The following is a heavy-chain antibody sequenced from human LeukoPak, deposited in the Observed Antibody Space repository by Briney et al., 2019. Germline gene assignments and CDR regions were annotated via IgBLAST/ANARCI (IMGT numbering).Heavy chain of an antibody. J-gene: IGHJ4*02. V-gene: IGHV1-2*02. CDR1: GYTFTKYD. CDR2: INPNSGGT. CDR3: ARQTAAGTRELDY. D-gene: IGHD6-13*01. Sequence: ASVKVSCKASGYTFTKYDISWVRQAPGQGLEWMGWINPNSGGTNYAQKFQGRVTMTRDTSISTAYMELSRLRSDDTAVYYCARQTAAGTRELDYWGQGTLVTVSS.